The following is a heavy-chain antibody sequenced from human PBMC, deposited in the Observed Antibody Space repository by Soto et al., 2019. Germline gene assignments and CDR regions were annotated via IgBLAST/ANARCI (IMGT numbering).Heavy chain of an antibody. J-gene: IGHJ4*02. Sequence: QVQLVESGGGVVQPGRSLRLSCAASGFTFSKFCMHWLRQAPGRGLEWVAGISNDGSDEYYVESVKGRFNISRDNSTITLPLQMTSWRFADTAVYFCATVSRERGVSTFEKWGQGTLVTVPS. CDR3: ATVSRERGVSTFEK. CDR1: GFTFSKFC. V-gene: IGHV3-30*03. CDR2: ISNDGSDE. D-gene: IGHD2-2*01.